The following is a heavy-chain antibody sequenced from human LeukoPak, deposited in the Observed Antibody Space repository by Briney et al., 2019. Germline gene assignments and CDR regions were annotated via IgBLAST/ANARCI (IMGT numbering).Heavy chain of an antibody. Sequence: PSETLSLTCTVSGGSISSYYWTWIRQPAGKGPEWIGRIYTSGISNYDPSLKSRVTMSVDTSKNQFSLKLSSVTAADTAVYYCARHRYCTNGVCYLVPRAFDPWGQGTLVIVSS. CDR2: IYTSGIS. CDR3: ARHRYCTNGVCYLVPRAFDP. D-gene: IGHD2-8*01. CDR1: GGSISSYY. J-gene: IGHJ5*02. V-gene: IGHV4-4*07.